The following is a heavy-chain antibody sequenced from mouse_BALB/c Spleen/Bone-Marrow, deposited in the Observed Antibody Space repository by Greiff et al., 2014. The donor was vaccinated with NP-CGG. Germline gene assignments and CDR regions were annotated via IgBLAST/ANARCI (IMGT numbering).Heavy chain of an antibody. V-gene: IGHV5-6-2*01. CDR2: INSNGGGT. CDR1: GFTFSSYY. J-gene: IGHJ4*01. CDR3: ARRFTTGGTTGATDY. D-gene: IGHD1-1*01. Sequence: VQLKESGGGLVKLGGSLKLSCAASGFTFSSYYMSWVRQTPEKRLELVAAINSNGGGTYYPDTVKGRSTISRDNAKNTLYLQMSSLRAEDTALYDCARRFTTGGTTGATDYWGQGTSVTVSS.